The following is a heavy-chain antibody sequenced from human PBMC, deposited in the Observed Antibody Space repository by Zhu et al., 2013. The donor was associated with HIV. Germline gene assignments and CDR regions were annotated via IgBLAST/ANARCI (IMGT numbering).Heavy chain of an antibody. Sequence: WVRQAPGQGLEWMGWINPNNGGTIYEQKFQGRVTMTRDTSITTAYMELTRLTPDDTAVYYCSRTKMFAGYWSDFWGQGTLVTVSS. CDR3: SRTKMFAGYWSDF. J-gene: IGHJ4*02. D-gene: IGHD3-9*01. CDR2: INPNNGGT. V-gene: IGHV1-2*02.